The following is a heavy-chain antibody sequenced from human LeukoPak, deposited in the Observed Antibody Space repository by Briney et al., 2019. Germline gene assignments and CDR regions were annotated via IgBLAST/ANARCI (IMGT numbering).Heavy chain of an antibody. Sequence: SETLSLTCTDSRGSISSYHWSWLRQPPGKGLEWIGYIYYSGSTNYNPSLKSRVTISVDTSKNQFSLKLSSVTAADTAVYYCARGWKRIKSYYYDSSGHPTYAFDIWGQGTMVTVSS. CDR2: IYYSGST. CDR1: RGSISSYH. CDR3: ARGWKRIKSYYYDSSGHPTYAFDI. J-gene: IGHJ3*02. V-gene: IGHV4-59*01. D-gene: IGHD3-22*01.